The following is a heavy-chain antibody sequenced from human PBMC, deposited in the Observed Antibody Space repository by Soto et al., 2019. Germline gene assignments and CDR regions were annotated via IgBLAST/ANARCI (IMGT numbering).Heavy chain of an antibody. CDR3: ARDIVLVPAATYYYYYDMDV. Sequence: ASVKVSCKASGYTFTSYAMHWVRQAPGQRLEWMGWINAGNGNTNYAQKLQGRVTMTTDTSTSTAYMELRSLRSDDTAVYYCARDIVLVPAATYYYYYDMDVWGQGTTVTVSS. V-gene: IGHV1-3*01. CDR1: GYTFTSYA. CDR2: INAGNGNT. D-gene: IGHD2-2*01. J-gene: IGHJ6*02.